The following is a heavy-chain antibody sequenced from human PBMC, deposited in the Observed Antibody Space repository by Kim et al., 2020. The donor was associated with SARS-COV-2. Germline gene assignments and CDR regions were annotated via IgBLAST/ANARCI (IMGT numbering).Heavy chain of an antibody. Sequence: SETLSLTCTVSGGSVSSGSYYWSWIRQPPGKGLEWIGYIYYSGSTNYNPSLKSRVTISVDTSKNQFSLKLSSVTAADTAVYYCARVGVHYDFWSGYYPPETYYYMDVWGKGTTVTVSS. D-gene: IGHD3-3*01. V-gene: IGHV4-61*01. CDR2: IYYSGST. CDR3: ARVGVHYDFWSGYYPPETYYYMDV. CDR1: GGSVSSGSYY. J-gene: IGHJ6*03.